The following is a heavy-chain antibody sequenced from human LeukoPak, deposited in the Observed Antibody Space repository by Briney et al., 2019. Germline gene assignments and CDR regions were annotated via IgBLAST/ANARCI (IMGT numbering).Heavy chain of an antibody. CDR2: IYPGDSDT. Sequence: GESLKISCKGSGYSFTSYWIGWVRQMPGKGLEWMGIIYPGDSDTRYSPSFQGLVTMSADKSINTAYLQWSSLKASDTAMYYCARRAYSGYEYFEYWGQGTLVTVSS. J-gene: IGHJ4*02. CDR1: GYSFTSYW. D-gene: IGHD5-12*01. CDR3: ARRAYSGYEYFEY. V-gene: IGHV5-51*01.